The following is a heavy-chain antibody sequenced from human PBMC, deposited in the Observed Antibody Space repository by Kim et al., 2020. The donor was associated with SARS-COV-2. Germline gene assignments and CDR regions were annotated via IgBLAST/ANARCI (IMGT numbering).Heavy chain of an antibody. CDR1: GLTFSNFG. D-gene: IGHD3-10*01. V-gene: IGHV3-7*01. CDR3: VRGLRGYAY. CDR2: IKEDGSEK. Sequence: GGSLRLSCEASGLTFSNFGMSWVRQAPGKGLEWVANIKEDGSEKYYVDSVKGRFTISRDNAKNSLYLQMNSLRAEDTAVYYCVRGLRGYAYWGQGTLVT. J-gene: IGHJ4*02.